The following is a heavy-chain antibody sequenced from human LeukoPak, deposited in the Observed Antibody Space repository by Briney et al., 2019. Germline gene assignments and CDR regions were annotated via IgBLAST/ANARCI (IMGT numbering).Heavy chain of an antibody. Sequence: MGWIRQAPGKGLEWVGFIRSKVYGGTPEYAASVKGRFTISRDDSKGIAYLQMNSLKTEDTAVYYCTRDQTPYYWGQGTLVTVSS. J-gene: IGHJ4*02. CDR3: TRDQTPYY. CDR2: IRSKVYGGTP. V-gene: IGHV3-49*02.